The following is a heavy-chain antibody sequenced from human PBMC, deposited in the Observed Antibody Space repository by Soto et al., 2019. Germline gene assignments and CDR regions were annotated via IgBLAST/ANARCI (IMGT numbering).Heavy chain of an antibody. V-gene: IGHV4-34*01. CDR2: INHSGST. D-gene: IGHD3-10*01. CDR1: GGSFSGYY. Sequence: QVQLQQWGAGLLKPSETLSLTCAVYGGSFSGYYWSWIRQPPGKGLEWIGEINHSGSTNYNPSLKSRVTISLDTSKHQFSLKLSSVTAADTAVYYCARGKTYGSGSYSPRNWFDPWGQGTLVTVSS. CDR3: ARGKTYGSGSYSPRNWFDP. J-gene: IGHJ5*02.